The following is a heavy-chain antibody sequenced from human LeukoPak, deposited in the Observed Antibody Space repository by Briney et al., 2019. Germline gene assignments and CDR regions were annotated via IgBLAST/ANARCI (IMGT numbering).Heavy chain of an antibody. V-gene: IGHV1-2*06. Sequence: ASVKVSCKACGYTFTSYYMHWVRQAPGQGLEWMGRINPNSGGTNYAQKFQGRVTMTRDTSISTAYRELSRLRSDDAAVYYCARYSRSWHYMDVWGKRTTVTVSS. CDR2: INPNSGGT. CDR1: GYTFTSYY. CDR3: ARYSRSWHYMDV. J-gene: IGHJ6*03. D-gene: IGHD6-13*01.